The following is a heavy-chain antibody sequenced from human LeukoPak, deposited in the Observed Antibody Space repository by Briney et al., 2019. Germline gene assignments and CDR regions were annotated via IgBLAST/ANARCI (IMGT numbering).Heavy chain of an antibody. J-gene: IGHJ3*02. CDR2: IIPIFGIA. CDR1: GGTFSSYA. CDR3: ARDMAAAGAVADHDAFDI. V-gene: IGHV1-69*04. D-gene: IGHD6-19*01. Sequence: GASVTVSCKASGGTFSSYAISWVRQAPGQGLEWMGRIIPIFGIANYAQKFQGRVTITADKSTSTAYMELSSLRSEDTAAYYCARDMAAAGAVADHDAFDIWGQGTMVTVSS.